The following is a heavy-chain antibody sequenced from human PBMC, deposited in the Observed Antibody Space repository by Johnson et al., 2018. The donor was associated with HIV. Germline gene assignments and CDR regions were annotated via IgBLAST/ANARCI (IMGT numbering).Heavy chain of an antibody. D-gene: IGHD3-22*01. CDR1: GFKLYEYD. V-gene: IGHV3-20*04. CDR3: AGEDRDYDDSSGDYQCDAFDI. CDR2: INWSGGGT. J-gene: IGHJ3*02. Sequence: VQLVESGGDVVRPGGSLRISCVASGFKLYEYDVSWVRQVPGKGLEWVSVINWSGGGTAYADSVKGRFTVSNDNAKNSLYLQMNSLRAEGTAVYYCAGEDRDYDDSSGDYQCDAFDIWGQGTMVTVSS.